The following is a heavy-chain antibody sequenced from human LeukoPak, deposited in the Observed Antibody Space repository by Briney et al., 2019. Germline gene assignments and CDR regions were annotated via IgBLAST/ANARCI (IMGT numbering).Heavy chain of an antibody. CDR2: ISNSGGST. V-gene: IGHV3-23*01. D-gene: IGHD1-26*01. CDR3: ARASIGIVGATPLGY. CDR1: GFTFSSYG. J-gene: IGHJ4*02. Sequence: GGSLRLSCAASGFTFSSYGMSWVRQAPGKGLEWVSAISNSGGSTPYADSVKGRFTISRDNSKNTLYLQMNSLRAEDTAVYYCARASIGIVGATPLGYWGQGTLVTVSS.